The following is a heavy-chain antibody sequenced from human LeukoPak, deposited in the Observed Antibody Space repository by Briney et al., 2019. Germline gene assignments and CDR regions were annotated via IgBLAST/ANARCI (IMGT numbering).Heavy chain of an antibody. D-gene: IGHD6-19*01. V-gene: IGHV5-10-1*01. CDR3: ARQSSQKYSSGWYGGYFDY. J-gene: IGHJ4*02. CDR1: GYSFTSYW. CDR2: IDPSDSYT. Sequence: GESQKISCKGSGYSFTSYWISWVRQMPGKGLEWMGRIDPSDSYTNYSPSFQGHVTISADKSISTAYLQWSSLKASDTAMYYCARQSSQKYSSGWYGGYFDYWGQGTLVTVSS.